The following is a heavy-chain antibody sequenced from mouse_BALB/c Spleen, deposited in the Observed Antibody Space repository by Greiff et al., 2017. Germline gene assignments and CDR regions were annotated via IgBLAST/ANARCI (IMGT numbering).Heavy chain of an antibody. V-gene: IGHV5-6*02. CDR1: GFTFSSYG. Sequence: EVKLVESGGDLVKPGGSLKLSCAASGFTFSSYGMSWVRQTPDKRLEWVATISSGGSYTYYPDSVKGRFTISRDNAKNTLYLQMSSLKSEDTAMYYCARRDYYGSSYAYWGQGTTLTVSS. CDR3: ARRDYYGSSYAY. J-gene: IGHJ2*01. CDR2: ISSGGSYT. D-gene: IGHD1-1*01.